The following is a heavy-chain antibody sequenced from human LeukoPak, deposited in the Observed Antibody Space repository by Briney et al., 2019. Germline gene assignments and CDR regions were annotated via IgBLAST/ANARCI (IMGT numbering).Heavy chain of an antibody. CDR2: MNPNSGNT. D-gene: IGHD3-22*01. J-gene: IGHJ4*02. CDR3: ARGPDYYDGSPFDY. CDR1: GYTFTSYD. V-gene: IGHV1-8*01. Sequence: GASVKVSCKASGYTFTSYDINWVRQATGQGLEWMGWMNPNSGNTGYAQKFQGRVTMTRNTSISTAYMELSSLRSEDTAVYYCARGPDYYDGSPFDYWGQGTLVAVSS.